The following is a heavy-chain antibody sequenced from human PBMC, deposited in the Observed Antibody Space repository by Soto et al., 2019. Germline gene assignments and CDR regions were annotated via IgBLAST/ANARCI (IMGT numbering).Heavy chain of an antibody. D-gene: IGHD2-15*01. CDR1: GFTLDDYA. CDR2: ISWNSVSI. Sequence: EVQLVESGGGLVQPGRSLRLSCAASGFTLDDYAMHWVRQAPGKGLAWVSGISWNSVSIGYADSVKGRFPISRANAKNPLELQRNSLRPEDTAFYYCEQDLGGYGGKPDYWCHGTLVTVSS. V-gene: IGHV3-9*01. CDR3: EQDLGGYGGKPDY. J-gene: IGHJ4*01.